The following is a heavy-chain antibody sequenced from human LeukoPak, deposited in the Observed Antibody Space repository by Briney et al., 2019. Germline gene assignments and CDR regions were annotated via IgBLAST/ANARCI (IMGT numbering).Heavy chain of an antibody. J-gene: IGHJ4*02. CDR1: GGAISSYY. V-gene: IGHV4-59*08. CDR2: IYYSGST. CDR3: ARHAYSSSWYLDY. Sequence: SETLSLTCTVSGGAISSYYWSWIRQPPGKGLEWIGYIYYSGSTNYNPSLKSRVTISVDTSKNQFSLKLSSVTAADTAVYYCARHAYSSSWYLDYWGQGTLVTVSS. D-gene: IGHD6-13*01.